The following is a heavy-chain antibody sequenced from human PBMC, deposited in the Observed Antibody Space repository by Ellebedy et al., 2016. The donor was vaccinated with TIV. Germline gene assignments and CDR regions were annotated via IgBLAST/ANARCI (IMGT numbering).Heavy chain of an antibody. Sequence: GGSLRLSCAASGFTFSSFDMHWVRQVSGKGLEWVSGIGTVSDTYPAGSVKGRFTISRENDKNSVYLQMNNLRGEDTAVYYCVRAIGANLEAGAAGNMDVWGQGTTVTVSS. CDR3: VRAIGANLEAGAAGNMDV. V-gene: IGHV3-13*01. CDR1: GFTFSSFD. J-gene: IGHJ6*02. D-gene: IGHD4/OR15-4a*01. CDR2: IGTVSDT.